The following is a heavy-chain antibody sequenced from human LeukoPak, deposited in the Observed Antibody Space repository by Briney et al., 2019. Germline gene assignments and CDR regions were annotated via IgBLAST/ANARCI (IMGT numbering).Heavy chain of an antibody. CDR3: ARALSDDCSGGSCYFFDY. CDR1: GGSIGSGGYY. J-gene: IGHJ4*02. CDR2: IYYSGST. D-gene: IGHD2-15*01. Sequence: PSETLSLTCTVSGGSIGSGGYYWSWIRQHPGKGLEWIVYIYYSGSTYYNPSLKSRVTISVDTSKNQFSLKLSSVTAADTAVYYCARALSDDCSGGSCYFFDYWGQGTLVTVSS. V-gene: IGHV4-31*03.